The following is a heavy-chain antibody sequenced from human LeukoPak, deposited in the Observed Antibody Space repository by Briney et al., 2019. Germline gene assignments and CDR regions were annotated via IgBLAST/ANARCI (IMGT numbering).Heavy chain of an antibody. CDR1: GFTFSSYG. D-gene: IGHD3-22*01. CDR3: AKVTPQYYYDSRYWYFDL. CDR2: ITATSSST. J-gene: IGHJ2*01. Sequence: GGSLRLSCAASGFTFSSYGMSWVRQPPGKGLEWVSAITATSSSTYDADSVKGRFTISRDNSKNTLYLQMNSLRAEDTAVYYCAKVTPQYYYDSRYWYFDLWGRGTLVTVSS. V-gene: IGHV3-23*01.